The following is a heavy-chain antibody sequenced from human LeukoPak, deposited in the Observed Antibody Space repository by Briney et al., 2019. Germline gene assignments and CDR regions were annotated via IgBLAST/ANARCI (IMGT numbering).Heavy chain of an antibody. J-gene: IGHJ6*03. V-gene: IGHV4-59*01. Sequence: PSETLSLTCTVSGGSISSYYWSWIRQPPGEGLEWIGYIYYSGSTNYNPSLKSRVTISVDTSKNQFSLKLSSVTAADTAVYYCARGCSSTSCYGNYYYYMDVWGKGTTVTVSS. D-gene: IGHD2-2*01. CDR1: GGSISSYY. CDR2: IYYSGST. CDR3: ARGCSSTSCYGNYYYYMDV.